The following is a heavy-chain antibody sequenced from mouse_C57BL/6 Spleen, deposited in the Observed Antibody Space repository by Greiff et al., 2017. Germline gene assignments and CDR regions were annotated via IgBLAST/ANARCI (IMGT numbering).Heavy chain of an antibody. CDR1: GYTFTSYG. D-gene: IGHD3-2*02. V-gene: IGHV1-81*01. CDR3: ARRTAQAYYYAMDY. Sequence: QVHVKQSGAELARPGASVKLSCKASGYTFTSYGISWVKQRTGQGLEWIGEIYPRSGNTYYNEKFKGKATLTADKSSSTAYMELRSLTSEDSAVYFCARRTAQAYYYAMDYWGQGTSVTVSS. CDR2: IYPRSGNT. J-gene: IGHJ4*01.